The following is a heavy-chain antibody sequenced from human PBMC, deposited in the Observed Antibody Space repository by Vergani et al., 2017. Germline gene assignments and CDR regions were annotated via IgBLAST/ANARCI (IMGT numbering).Heavy chain of an antibody. CDR2: VSGSGGST. CDR3: AKDDYYGDRALYYYYYYGMDV. D-gene: IGHD4-17*01. Sequence: EVQLLESGGGLVQPGGSLRLSCAASGFTFSSYAMSWVRQAPGKGLEWVSAVSGSGGSTYYADSVKGRFTISRNNSKNTLYLKMNSLRAEDTAVYYCAKDDYYGDRALYYYYYYGMDVWGQGTTVTVSS. J-gene: IGHJ6*02. V-gene: IGHV3-23*01. CDR1: GFTFSSYA.